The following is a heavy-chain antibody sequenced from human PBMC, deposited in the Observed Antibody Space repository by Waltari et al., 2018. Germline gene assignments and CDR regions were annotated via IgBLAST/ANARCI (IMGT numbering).Heavy chain of an antibody. V-gene: IGHV3-21*01. J-gene: IGHJ4*02. CDR2: ISSSSSYI. CDR1: GFTFSSYS. CDR3: ARETRGRTGYFDY. Sequence: EVQLVESGGGLVKPGGSLRLSCAASGFTFSSYSMNWVRQAPGKGLEWVSSISSSSSYIYYADSVKGRFTISRDNAKNSLYLQMNSLRAEDTAVYYCARETRGRTGYFDYWGQGTLVTVSS. D-gene: IGHD3-10*01.